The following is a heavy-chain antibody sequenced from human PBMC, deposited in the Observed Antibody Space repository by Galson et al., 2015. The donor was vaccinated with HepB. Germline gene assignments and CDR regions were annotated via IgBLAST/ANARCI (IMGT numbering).Heavy chain of an antibody. CDR2: INPGDSDT. V-gene: IGHV5-51*01. CDR1: GYSFTSYW. J-gene: IGHJ6*02. Sequence: QSGAEVKKPGESLKISCKGSGYSFTSYWIGWVRQMPGKGLEWMASINPGDSDTRYSPSLQGQVTISADKSISTAYLQWSSLKASDTAMYYCARKGAYCGGDCYPASYGMDVWGQGTTVTVSS. CDR3: ARKGAYCGGDCYPASYGMDV. D-gene: IGHD2-21*02.